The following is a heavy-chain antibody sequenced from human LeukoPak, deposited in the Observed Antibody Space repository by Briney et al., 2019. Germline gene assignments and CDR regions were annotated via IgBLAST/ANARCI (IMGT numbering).Heavy chain of an antibody. Sequence: ASVKVSCKASGYTFTSYVMHWVRQAPGQRLEGMGWINACNGNTQYSQKFPGRVTITRDTSASTAYMELSSLRSEATAVYYCAIGPSSLGMVVVAGRVWLHPWGQGNLGTVSS. CDR1: GYTFTSYV. D-gene: IGHD2-15*01. V-gene: IGHV1-3*01. J-gene: IGHJ5*02. CDR2: INACNGNT. CDR3: AIGPSSLGMVVVAGRVWLHP.